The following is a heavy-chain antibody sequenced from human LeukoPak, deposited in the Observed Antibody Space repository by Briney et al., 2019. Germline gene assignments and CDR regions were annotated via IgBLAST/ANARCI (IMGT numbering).Heavy chain of an antibody. J-gene: IGHJ4*02. CDR2: IGRQGDSDAT. D-gene: IGHD3-9*01. Sequence: PGGSLRLSCAAPGLTFSGSGIHWVRQASGKGLEWLGRIGRQGDSDATRYAASLKGKFTISRVDSRNTAYLQMNSLKTEDTAVYYCAGDYNFLTGLNYWGQGTLVTVSS. V-gene: IGHV3-73*01. CDR1: GLTFSGSG. CDR3: AGDYNFLTGLNY.